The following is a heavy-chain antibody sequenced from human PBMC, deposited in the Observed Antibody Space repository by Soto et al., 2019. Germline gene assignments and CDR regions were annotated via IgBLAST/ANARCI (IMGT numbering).Heavy chain of an antibody. CDR1: GGSVSSGSYY. V-gene: IGHV4-61*01. CDR2: IYYSGST. J-gene: IGHJ6*02. CDR3: ARGGLDFWSGYPDAYYYYGMDV. D-gene: IGHD3-3*01. Sequence: SETLSLTCTVSGGSVSSGSYYWSWIRQPPGKGLEWIGYIYYSGSTNYNPSLKSRVTISVDTSKNQFSLKLSSVTAADTAVYYCARGGLDFWSGYPDAYYYYGMDVWGQGTTVTVSS.